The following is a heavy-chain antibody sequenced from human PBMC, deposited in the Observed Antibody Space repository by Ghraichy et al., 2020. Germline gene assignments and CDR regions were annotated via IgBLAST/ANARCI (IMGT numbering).Heavy chain of an antibody. Sequence: SQTLSLTCTVSGGSISSYYWSWIRQPPGKGLEWIGYIYYSGSTNYNPSLKSRVTISVDTSKNQFSLKLSSVTAADTAVYYCARADYGDGFDYWGQGTLVTVSS. CDR2: IYYSGST. J-gene: IGHJ4*02. CDR3: ARADYGDGFDY. V-gene: IGHV4-59*01. CDR1: GGSISSYY. D-gene: IGHD4-17*01.